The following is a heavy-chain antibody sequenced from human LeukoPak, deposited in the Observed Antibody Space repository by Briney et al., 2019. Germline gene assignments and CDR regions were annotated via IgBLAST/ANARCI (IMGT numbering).Heavy chain of an antibody. V-gene: IGHV3-30*18. J-gene: IGHJ6*02. Sequence: GGSLRLSCAASGFTFSSYGMHWVRQAPGKGLEWVAVISYDGSNKYYADSVKGRFTISRDNSKNTLYLQMNSLRAEDTAVYYCAKSIATGYYGMDVWGQRTTVTVSS. CDR2: ISYDGSNK. CDR1: GFTFSSYG. CDR3: AKSIATGYYGMDV.